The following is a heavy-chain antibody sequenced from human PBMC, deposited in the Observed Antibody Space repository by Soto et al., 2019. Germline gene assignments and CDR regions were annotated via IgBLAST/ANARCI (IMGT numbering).Heavy chain of an antibody. CDR1: GFSVSTKY. CDR3: ATHIRITGTPDS. J-gene: IGHJ4*02. V-gene: IGHV3-15*01. CDR2: IKPKGDGGTT. Sequence: GGSLRLSCAASGFSVSTKYMSWVRQAPGKGLEWVGRIKPKGDGGTTDYAAPVKGRFTISRDDSKNTVYLEMNSLKIEDTALYVFATHIRITGTPDSWAQGTLVTGSS. D-gene: IGHD1-20*01.